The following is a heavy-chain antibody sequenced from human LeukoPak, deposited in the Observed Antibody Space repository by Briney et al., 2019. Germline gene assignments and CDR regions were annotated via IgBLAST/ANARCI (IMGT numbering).Heavy chain of an antibody. CDR3: ARDSGTLTPPDY. CDR2: IYYSGST. D-gene: IGHD1-26*01. CDR1: GGSISSYY. Sequence: SETLSLTCTVSGGSISSYYWSWIRQPPGKGLEWIGYIYYSGSTNYNPSLKSRVTISVDTSKNQFSLKLSSVTAADTAVYYCARDSGTLTPPDYWGQGTLVTVSS. V-gene: IGHV4-59*12. J-gene: IGHJ4*02.